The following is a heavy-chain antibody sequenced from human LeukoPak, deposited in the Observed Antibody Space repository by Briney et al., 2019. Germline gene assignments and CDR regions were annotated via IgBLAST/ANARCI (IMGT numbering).Heavy chain of an antibody. CDR1: GFTFSSYS. D-gene: IGHD3-10*01. Sequence: GGSLRLSCAASGFTFSSYSMNWVRQAPGKGLEWVSSISSSSSYIYYADSVKGRFTISRDNAKNSLYLQMNSLRAEDTAVYYCAKSMVRGVITRFDYGGQGTLVTVSS. V-gene: IGHV3-21*01. J-gene: IGHJ4*02. CDR3: AKSMVRGVITRFDY. CDR2: ISSSSSYI.